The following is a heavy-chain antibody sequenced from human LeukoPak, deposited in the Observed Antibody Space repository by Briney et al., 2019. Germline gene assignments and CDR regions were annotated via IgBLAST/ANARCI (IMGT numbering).Heavy chain of an antibody. CDR3: ARHLDYDSSDYLDY. J-gene: IGHJ4*02. D-gene: IGHD3-22*01. V-gene: IGHV5-10-1*01. CDR2: IDPSDSYT. Sequence: GESLRISCKVSGYSFTNYWISWVRQMPGKGLEWMGRIDPSDSYTNYGPSFQGHVTISADKSITAAYLQWSSLKASDTAIYYCARHLDYDSSDYLDYWGQGTLVTVSS. CDR1: GYSFTNYW.